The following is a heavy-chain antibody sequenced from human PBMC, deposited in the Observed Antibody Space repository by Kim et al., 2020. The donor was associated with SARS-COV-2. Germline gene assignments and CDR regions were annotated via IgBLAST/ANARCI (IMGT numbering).Heavy chain of an antibody. D-gene: IGHD3-10*01. CDR3: ARVGVRGIN. J-gene: IGHJ4*02. CDR2: IYYSGST. CDR1: GGSISSSSYY. V-gene: IGHV4-39*01. Sequence: SETLSLTYTVSGGSISSSSYYWGWIRQPPGKGLEWIGSIYYSGSTYYNPSLKSRVTISVDTSKNQFSLKLSSVTAADTAVYYCARVGVRGINWGQGTLVTVSS.